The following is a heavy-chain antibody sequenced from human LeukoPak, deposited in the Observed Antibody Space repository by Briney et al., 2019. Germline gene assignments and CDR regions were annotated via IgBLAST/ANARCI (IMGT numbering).Heavy chain of an antibody. J-gene: IGHJ5*02. V-gene: IGHV1-18*01. Sequence: GASVTVSFTASGYTFTIYGISWVRQAPGQGLEWMGWISAYNGNTNYAQKLQGRVTMTTDTSTSTAYMELRSLRSDDTAVYYCARDPALGYTSGWYNWFDPWGQGTLVTVSS. CDR1: GYTFTIYG. CDR3: ARDPALGYTSGWYNWFDP. CDR2: ISAYNGNT. D-gene: IGHD6-19*01.